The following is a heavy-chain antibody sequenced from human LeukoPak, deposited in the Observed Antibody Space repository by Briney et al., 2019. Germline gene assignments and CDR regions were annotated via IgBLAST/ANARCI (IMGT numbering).Heavy chain of an antibody. J-gene: IGHJ5*02. Sequence: GSSVKVSCKASGGTFSSYAISWVRQAPGQGLEWMGRIIPILGIANYAQKFQGRVTITADKSTSTAYMELSSLRSEDTAVYYCARGSKVCSGGSCYSVVSDWFDPWGQETLVTVSS. CDR3: ARGSKVCSGGSCYSVVSDWFDP. CDR2: IIPILGIA. V-gene: IGHV1-69*04. CDR1: GGTFSSYA. D-gene: IGHD2-15*01.